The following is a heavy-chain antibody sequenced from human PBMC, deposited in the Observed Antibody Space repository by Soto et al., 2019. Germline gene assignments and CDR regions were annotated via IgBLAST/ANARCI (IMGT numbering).Heavy chain of an antibody. Sequence: SLTLSLTWAVDGGSFSGYYWSWIRQHPGKGLEWIGEINHSGSTNYNPSLKSRVTISVDTSKNQFSLKLSSVTAADTAVYYCARGNTPESGNWFDPWGQGTLVTVSS. V-gene: IGHV4-34*01. CDR3: ARGNTPESGNWFDP. CDR1: GGSFSGYY. J-gene: IGHJ5*02. CDR2: INHSGST. D-gene: IGHD6-25*01.